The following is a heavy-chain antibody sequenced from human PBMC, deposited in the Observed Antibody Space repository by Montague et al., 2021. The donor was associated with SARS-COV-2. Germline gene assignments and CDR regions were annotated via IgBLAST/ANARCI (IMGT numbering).Heavy chain of an antibody. J-gene: IGHJ3*02. D-gene: IGHD3-9*01. CDR1: RGSLSNYY. CDR2: INQGGAP. V-gene: IGHV4-34*01. CDR3: ARGRPVQGSFRHFDSISSGALDI. Sequence: SETLSLTCAVSRGSLSNYYWTWIRQSPGKGLEWIGEINQGGAPNYTPSLKSRVTISLDTSKKQISLKLNSVNVADTAVFFCARGRPVQGSFRHFDSISSGALDIWAQGSLVIVSS.